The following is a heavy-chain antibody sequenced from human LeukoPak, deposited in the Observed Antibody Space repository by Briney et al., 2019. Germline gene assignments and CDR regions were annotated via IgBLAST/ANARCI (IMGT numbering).Heavy chain of an antibody. CDR2: ISAYNGNT. J-gene: IGHJ6*02. CDR3: ARDRYYDFWSGYPNYYYYYGMDV. V-gene: IGHV1-18*01. D-gene: IGHD3-3*01. Sequence: ASVKVSCKASGYTFTSYGISWVRQAPGKGLEWMGWISAYNGNTNYAQKLQGRVTMTTDTSTSTAYMELRSLRSDDTAVYYCARDRYYDFWSGYPNYYYYYGMDVWGQGTTVTVSS. CDR1: GYTFTSYG.